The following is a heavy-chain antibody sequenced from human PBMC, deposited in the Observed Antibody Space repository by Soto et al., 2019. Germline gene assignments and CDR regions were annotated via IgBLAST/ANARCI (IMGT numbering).Heavy chain of an antibody. Sequence: GASVKVSCRASGYTFTSYALHWVRQAPGQRLEWMGWINAGNGHTKYSREFRDRVTITRDTSASTAYMELSSLRSEDTAVYYCARDPNDIVVVVAATPPPSDYWGQGTLVTSPQ. V-gene: IGHV1-3*01. D-gene: IGHD2-15*01. CDR2: INAGNGHT. J-gene: IGHJ4*02. CDR3: ARDPNDIVVVVAATPPPSDY. CDR1: GYTFTSYA.